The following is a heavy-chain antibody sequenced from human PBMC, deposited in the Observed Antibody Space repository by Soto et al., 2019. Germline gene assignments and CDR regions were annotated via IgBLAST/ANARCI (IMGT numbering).Heavy chain of an antibody. Sequence: VSLTFAVSGDSINDDGHSWSWIRQPPGEALEWIVYIYQTGTTQYNPSLSSRVSISADRSKNQFSLHLTSVTAADTAVYYCARAVFCTDGFCFPNWLDPWGQGILVTVSS. CDR3: ARAVFCTDGFCFPNWLDP. CDR1: GDSINDDGHS. V-gene: IGHV4-30-2*01. J-gene: IGHJ5*02. CDR2: IYQTGTT. D-gene: IGHD2-8*01.